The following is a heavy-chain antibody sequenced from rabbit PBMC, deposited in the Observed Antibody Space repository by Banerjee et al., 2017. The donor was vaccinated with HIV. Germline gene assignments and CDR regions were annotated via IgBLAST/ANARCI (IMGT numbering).Heavy chain of an antibody. V-gene: IGHV1S45*01. Sequence: QEQLEESGGDLVKPEGSLTLTCTVSGFTLSSYWICWVRQAPGKGLEWIACISGYSGTTYYATWAKGRFTISKASSTTVTLQMTSLTAADTATYFCARRPAYDYGDAGAAYDFWGPGTLVTVS. J-gene: IGHJ4*01. CDR2: ISGYSGTT. CDR1: GFTLSSYW. D-gene: IGHD2-1*01. CDR3: ARRPAYDYGDAGAAYDF.